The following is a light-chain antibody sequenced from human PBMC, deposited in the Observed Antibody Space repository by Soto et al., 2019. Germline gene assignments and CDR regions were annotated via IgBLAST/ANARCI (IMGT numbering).Light chain of an antibody. J-gene: IGKJ3*01. CDR2: YTS. V-gene: IGKV3-15*01. Sequence: EIVMTQSPATLSVSPGERATLSCRASQSVGSHLAWYQPKPGQAPRFLIYYTSTRATGFPARFSGSGSGTEFTLAISSLQSEDFAVYCCQQYNNWPLTFGPGTKVDIK. CDR3: QQYNNWPLT. CDR1: QSVGSH.